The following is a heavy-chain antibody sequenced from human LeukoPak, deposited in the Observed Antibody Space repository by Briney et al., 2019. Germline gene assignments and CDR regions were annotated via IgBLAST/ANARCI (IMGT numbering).Heavy chain of an antibody. J-gene: IGHJ4*02. Sequence: SETLSLTCAVSGDSININNWWNWVRQPPGKGLEWIGEIYHSGSTNYNPPLKSRVTISVDKSKNQFSLKLSSVTAADTAVYFCAREMTAVTAFDFWGQGTLVTVSS. V-gene: IGHV4-4*02. CDR3: AREMTAVTAFDF. CDR2: IYHSGST. D-gene: IGHD4-17*01. CDR1: GDSININNW.